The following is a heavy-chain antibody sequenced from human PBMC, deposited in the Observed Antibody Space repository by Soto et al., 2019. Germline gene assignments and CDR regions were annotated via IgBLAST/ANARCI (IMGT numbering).Heavy chain of an antibody. J-gene: IGHJ6*02. CDR3: ARVSPFYDILTGRYHYYRLDV. D-gene: IGHD3-9*01. V-gene: IGHV4-34*01. CDR1: GEALGGYY. Sequence: QVQLQQWGAGPLKPSETLSLSCGVSGEALGGYYWSWIRQSSGKGLEWIGQINHSGDTNYNPSLKSRVTLSVDTSKNHLSLTLTSVTAADTAVYYCARVSPFYDILTGRYHYYRLDVWGQGTTVTVSS. CDR2: INHSGDT.